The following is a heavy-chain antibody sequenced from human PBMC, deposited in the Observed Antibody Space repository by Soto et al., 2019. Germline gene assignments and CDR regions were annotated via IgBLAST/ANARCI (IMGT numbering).Heavy chain of an antibody. CDR1: GYTFTSYG. D-gene: IGHD6-13*01. V-gene: IGHV1-18*01. Sequence: QVQLVQSGAEVKKPGASVKVSCKASGYTFTSYGINWVRQAHGQGLEWMGWISAYSGSTNYAQKLQGRVTMTTDTSTSTAYMELRSLISDDTAVYYCARSIAAAVDFDYWGQGTLVTVSS. CDR2: ISAYSGST. CDR3: ARSIAAAVDFDY. J-gene: IGHJ4*02.